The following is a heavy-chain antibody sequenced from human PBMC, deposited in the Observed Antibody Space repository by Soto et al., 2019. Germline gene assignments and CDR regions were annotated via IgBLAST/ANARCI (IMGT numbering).Heavy chain of an antibody. J-gene: IGHJ6*03. Sequence: GGSLRLSCAASGFTFSSYSMNWVRQAPGEGLEWVSYISSSSSTIYYADSVKGRFTISRDNAKNSLYLQMNSLRDEDTAVYYCARDDTAGNYYYYYMDVWGKGTTVTVSS. V-gene: IGHV3-48*02. CDR2: ISSSSSTI. CDR1: GFTFSSYS. CDR3: ARDDTAGNYYYYYMDV.